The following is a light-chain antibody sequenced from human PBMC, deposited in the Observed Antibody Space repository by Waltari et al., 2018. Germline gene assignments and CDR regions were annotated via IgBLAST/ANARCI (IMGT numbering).Light chain of an antibody. CDR1: QSVRIY. V-gene: IGKV3-20*01. Sequence: EIVLTQSPGTVSLSPGDRATLSCRASQSVRIYLAWYQQKPGQAPRLLIYHASTRATGIPDRFRASGSGTDFSLTISRLGPEDFAMYYCQQYVESPATFGQGTKVEIK. CDR3: QQYVESPAT. J-gene: IGKJ1*01. CDR2: HAS.